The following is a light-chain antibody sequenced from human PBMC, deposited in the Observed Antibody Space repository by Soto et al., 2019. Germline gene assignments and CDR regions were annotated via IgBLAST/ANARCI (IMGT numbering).Light chain of an antibody. CDR2: RAS. J-gene: IGKJ1*01. CDR1: QSISSN. V-gene: IGKV3-15*01. Sequence: EIVMTQSPATLSVSPGERATLSCRASQSISSNLAWYQQKAGQAPRLLMYRASTRATGIPARFSGSGSGTEFTLTISSLQSEDFAVYYCQQYNDRRTFGQGTKVEIK. CDR3: QQYNDRRT.